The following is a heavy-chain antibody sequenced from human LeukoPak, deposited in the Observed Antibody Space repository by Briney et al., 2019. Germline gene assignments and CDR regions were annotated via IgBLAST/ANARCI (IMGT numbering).Heavy chain of an antibody. CDR1: GGSFSGYY. CDR3: ARADCGGDCYFGY. D-gene: IGHD2-21*02. CDR2: INHSGST. Sequence: PSETLSLTCAVYGGSFSGYYWSWIRQPTGKGLEWIGEINHSGSTNYNPSLKSRVTISVDTSKNQFSLKLSSVTAADTAVYYCARADCGGDCYFGYWGQGTLVTVSS. J-gene: IGHJ4*02. V-gene: IGHV4-34*01.